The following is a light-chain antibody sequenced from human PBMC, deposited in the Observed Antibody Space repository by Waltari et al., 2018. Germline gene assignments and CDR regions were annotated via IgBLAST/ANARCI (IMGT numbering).Light chain of an antibody. CDR1: QANNTW. Sequence: DIQMTQSPSSLSASVGDRVTITCRASQANNTWLAWYQQKPGKAPRLLIYRTSNLETGVPSRFSGSGSGTDFSLTISSLQPEDIATYHCQQHHNSPWTFGQGTKVEIK. V-gene: IGKV1-33*01. CDR3: QQHHNSPWT. CDR2: RTS. J-gene: IGKJ1*01.